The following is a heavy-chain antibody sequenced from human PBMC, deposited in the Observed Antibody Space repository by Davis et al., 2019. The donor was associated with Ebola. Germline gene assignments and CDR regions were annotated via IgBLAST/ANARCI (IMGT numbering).Heavy chain of an antibody. CDR3: ARDLLTGTTWDY. D-gene: IGHD1-20*01. V-gene: IGHV3-9*01. CDR1: GFTFDDYA. CDR2: ISWNSGSI. J-gene: IGHJ4*02. Sequence: PAGSLTLSCAASGFTFDDYAMHWVRQAPGKGLEWVSGISWNSGSIGYADSVKGRFTTSRDNAKHSLYLQMNSLRAEDTAVYYCARDLLTGTTWDYWGQGTLVTVSS.